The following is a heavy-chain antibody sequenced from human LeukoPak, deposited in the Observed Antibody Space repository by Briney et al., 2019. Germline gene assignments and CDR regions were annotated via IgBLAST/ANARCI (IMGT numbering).Heavy chain of an antibody. V-gene: IGHV1-18*01. CDR1: GYTYTSYG. D-gene: IGHD6-13*01. Sequence: GASVKVSCKTSGYTYTSYGITWVRQAPGQGLEWKGWLNAYNGNTKYAQKLQGRVTMTTDTSTGTAYMELRRLRSDDTAVYYCARGGSNSGVGWFDPWGQGTLVTVSS. J-gene: IGHJ5*02. CDR2: LNAYNGNT. CDR3: ARGGSNSGVGWFDP.